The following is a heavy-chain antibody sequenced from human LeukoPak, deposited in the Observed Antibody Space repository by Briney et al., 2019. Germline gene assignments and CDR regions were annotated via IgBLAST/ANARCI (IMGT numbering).Heavy chain of an antibody. CDR1: GFTFSSYA. CDR3: ARDQGDYGDYFDY. CDR2: ISYDGSNK. Sequence: GGSLRLSCAASGFTFSSYAMHWVRQAPGKGLEWVAVISYDGSNKYYADSVEGRFTISRDNSKNTQYLQMNSLRAEDTAVYYCARDQGDYGDYFDYWGQGTLVTVSS. J-gene: IGHJ4*02. V-gene: IGHV3-30-3*01. D-gene: IGHD4-17*01.